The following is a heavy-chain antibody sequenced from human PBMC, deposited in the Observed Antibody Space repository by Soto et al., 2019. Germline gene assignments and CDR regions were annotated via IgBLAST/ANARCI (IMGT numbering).Heavy chain of an antibody. CDR1: GFTFSSYG. CDR3: ARSPLYSSSWLGRVGAFDI. D-gene: IGHD6-13*01. V-gene: IGHV3-33*01. Sequence: QVQLVESGGGVVQPGRSLRLSCAASGFTFSSYGMHWVRQAPGKGLEWVAVIWYDGSNKYYADSVKGRFTISRDNSKNTLYLRMNSLRAEDTAVYYCARSPLYSSSWLGRVGAFDIWGQGTMVTVSS. J-gene: IGHJ3*02. CDR2: IWYDGSNK.